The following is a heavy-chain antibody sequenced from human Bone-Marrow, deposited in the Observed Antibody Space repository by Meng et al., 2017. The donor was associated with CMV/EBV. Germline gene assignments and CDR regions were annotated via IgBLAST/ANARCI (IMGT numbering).Heavy chain of an antibody. V-gene: IGHV1-8*03. J-gene: IGHJ6*02. CDR1: GYTFTSYD. CDR2: MNPNSGNT. D-gene: IGHD4-11*01. CDR3: ARGGHSKVYYYGMDV. Sequence: ASVKVSCKASGYTFTSYDINWARQATGQGLEWMGWMNPNSGNTGYAQKFQGRVTITRNTSISTAYMELSSLRSEDTAVYYCARGGHSKVYYYGMDVWGQGTTVTVSS.